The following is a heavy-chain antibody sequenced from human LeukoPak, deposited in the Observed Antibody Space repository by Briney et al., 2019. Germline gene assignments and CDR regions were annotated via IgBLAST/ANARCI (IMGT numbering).Heavy chain of an antibody. J-gene: IGHJ4*02. CDR3: ARDMGSFLDY. Sequence: ASVKVSCKASGGTFSSYAISWVRQAPGQGLEWMGIINPSGGSTSYAQKFQGRVTMTRDTSTSTVYMELSSLRSEDTAVYYCARDMGSFLDYWGRGTLVTVSS. D-gene: IGHD2/OR15-2a*01. CDR1: GGTFSSYA. V-gene: IGHV1-46*01. CDR2: INPSGGST.